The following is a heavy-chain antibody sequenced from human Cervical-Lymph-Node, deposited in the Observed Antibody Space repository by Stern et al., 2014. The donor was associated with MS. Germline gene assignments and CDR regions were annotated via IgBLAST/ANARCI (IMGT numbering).Heavy chain of an antibody. J-gene: IGHJ4*02. CDR3: ARDRGSYSDY. CDR2: IRLKPGSA. CDR1: GYTFTAYF. D-gene: IGHD1-26*01. V-gene: IGHV1-2*02. Sequence: VQLVESGAEVERPGASVKVSCKASGYTFTAYFLHWVRQAPGQGLEWMGWIRLKPGSATYAQKFQDRVTMTRDTSINTGYMEVSSLRSDDTAVYYCARDRGSYSDYWGQGTLVAVSS.